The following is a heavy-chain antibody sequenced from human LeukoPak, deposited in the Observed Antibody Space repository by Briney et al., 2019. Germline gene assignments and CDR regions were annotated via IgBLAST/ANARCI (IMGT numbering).Heavy chain of an antibody. D-gene: IGHD3-10*01. CDR2: IKQDGSEK. V-gene: IGHV3-7*01. CDR3: ARGQWGGSGSYFKAREWSLDP. J-gene: IGHJ5*02. CDR1: GFTFSSYW. Sequence: PGGSLRLSCAASGFTFSSYWMSWVRQAPGKGLEWVANIKQDGSEKYYVDSVKGRFTVSRDNAKNSLYLQMSSLRVEDTAVYYCARGQWGGSGSYFKAREWSLDPWGQGTLITVSS.